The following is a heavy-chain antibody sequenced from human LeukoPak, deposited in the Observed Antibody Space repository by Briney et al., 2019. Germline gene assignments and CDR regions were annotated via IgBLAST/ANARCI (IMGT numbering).Heavy chain of an antibody. CDR3: ARDRNYYDSSGDAFDI. CDR2: IWYDGSNK. V-gene: IGHV3-33*01. D-gene: IGHD3-22*01. CDR1: EFTFRSYG. J-gene: IGHJ3*02. Sequence: PGGSLRLSCAAAEFTFRSYGMHWVRQAPGKGLEWVAVIWYDGSNKYYADSVKGRFTISRDNSKNTLYLQMNSLRAEDTAVYYCARDRNYYDSSGDAFDIWGQGTMVTVSS.